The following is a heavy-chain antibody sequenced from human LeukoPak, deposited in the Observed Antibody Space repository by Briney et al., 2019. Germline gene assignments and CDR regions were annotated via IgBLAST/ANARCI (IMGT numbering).Heavy chain of an antibody. CDR3: ARSRYYYGSGSYSRTHNWFDP. Sequence: ASVKVSCKASGYTFTSYAMHWVRQAPGQRLEWMGWINAGNGNTKYSQKFQGRVTITRDTSASIAYMELSSLRSEDTAVYYCARSRYYYGSGSYSRTHNWFDPWGQGTLVTVSS. J-gene: IGHJ5*02. V-gene: IGHV1-3*01. CDR2: INAGNGNT. D-gene: IGHD3-10*01. CDR1: GYTFTSYA.